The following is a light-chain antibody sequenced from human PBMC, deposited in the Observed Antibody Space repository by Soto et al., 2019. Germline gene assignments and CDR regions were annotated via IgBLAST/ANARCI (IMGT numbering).Light chain of an antibody. CDR3: QQSYSTPQT. CDR1: QSVSSN. J-gene: IGKJ1*01. CDR2: GAS. V-gene: IGKV3-15*01. Sequence: EIVMTQSPATLSVSPGERATLSCRASQSVSSNLAWYQQKPGQAPRLLIHGASTRATGIPARFSGSGSGTEFTLTISSLQSEDFATYYCQQSYSTPQTFGQGTKVDIK.